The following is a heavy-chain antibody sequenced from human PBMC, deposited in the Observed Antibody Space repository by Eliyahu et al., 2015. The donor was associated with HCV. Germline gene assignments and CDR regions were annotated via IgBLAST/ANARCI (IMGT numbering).Heavy chain of an antibody. Sequence: LRLSCAASGFTFSDYYMSWIRQAPGKGLEWVSYIXSRCSTIYYADSVKGRFTXSRDNAKNPLYLQMNSLRAEDTAVYYCARGRVRVYSTDWYFDLWGRGTLVTVSS. V-gene: IGHV3-11*01. CDR1: GFTFSDYY. D-gene: IGHD6-13*01. CDR3: ARGRVRVYSTDWYFDL. J-gene: IGHJ2*01. CDR2: IXSRCSTI.